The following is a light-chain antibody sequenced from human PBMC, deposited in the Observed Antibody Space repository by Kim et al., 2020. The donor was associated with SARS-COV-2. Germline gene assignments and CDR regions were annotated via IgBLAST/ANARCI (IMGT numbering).Light chain of an antibody. V-gene: IGLV6-57*03. CDR1: SSSIASND. CDR3: QSYDSSNPCV. Sequence: KTVTISCTRSSSSIASNDVQWYQQRPRSAPTTVIYEDNQRPSGVPDRFSGSIDSSSNAASLTISGLKTEDEADYYCQSYDSSNPCVFGTGTKVTVL. CDR2: EDN. J-gene: IGLJ1*01.